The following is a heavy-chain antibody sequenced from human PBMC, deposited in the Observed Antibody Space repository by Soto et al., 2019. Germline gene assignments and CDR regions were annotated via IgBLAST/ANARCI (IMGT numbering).Heavy chain of an antibody. CDR2: IYPSDSDT. V-gene: IGHV5-51*01. Sequence: GQSLRVSCHVSGYTSTIYWIGWVRQMPGKGLGWMGIIYPSDSDTRYSPSFQGQVTISXDXXTXTXYXQXXXLKAXAPAIYYCARPDNQH. CDR1: GYTSTIYW. CDR3: ARPDNQH. J-gene: IGHJ1*01.